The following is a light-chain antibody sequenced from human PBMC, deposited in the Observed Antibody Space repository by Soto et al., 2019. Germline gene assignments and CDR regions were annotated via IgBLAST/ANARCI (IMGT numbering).Light chain of an antibody. CDR2: AAS. CDR3: QQYNYWPPWT. CDR1: QSVRSD. J-gene: IGKJ1*01. Sequence: PGERATLSCRASQSVRSDLAWYQSKPGQAPRLLIYAASTRATGVPARFSGSGSGTEFTLTISSLQSEDFAVYFCQQYNYWPPWTFGQGTKLEV. V-gene: IGKV3-15*01.